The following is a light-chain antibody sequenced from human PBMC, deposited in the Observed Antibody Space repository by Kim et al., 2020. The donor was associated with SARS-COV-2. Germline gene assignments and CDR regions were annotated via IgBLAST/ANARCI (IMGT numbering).Light chain of an antibody. Sequence: QSVTISCTETSSAVGAYDYVSWYQQHPGKAPKLMIYDVSRRPSGVPDRFSGSKSGNTASLTVSGLQAEDEADYHCCSYAGTYTVIFGGGTQLTVL. CDR3: CSYAGTYTVI. J-gene: IGLJ2*01. CDR1: SSAVGAYDY. CDR2: DVS. V-gene: IGLV2-11*03.